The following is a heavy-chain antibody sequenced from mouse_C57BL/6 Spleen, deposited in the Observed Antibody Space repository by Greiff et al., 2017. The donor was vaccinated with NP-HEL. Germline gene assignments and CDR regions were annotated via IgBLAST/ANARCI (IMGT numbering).Heavy chain of an antibody. D-gene: IGHD1-1*01. J-gene: IGHJ2*01. CDR2: IDPETGGT. Sequence: VQLQQSGAELVRPGASVTLSCKASGYTFTDYEMHWVKQTPVHGLEWIGAIDPETGGTAYNQKFKGKAILTADKSSSTAYMELRSLTSEDSAVYYCTREGVITTVVATSYYFDYWGQGTTLTVSS. V-gene: IGHV1-15*01. CDR3: TREGVITTVVATSYYFDY. CDR1: GYTFTDYE.